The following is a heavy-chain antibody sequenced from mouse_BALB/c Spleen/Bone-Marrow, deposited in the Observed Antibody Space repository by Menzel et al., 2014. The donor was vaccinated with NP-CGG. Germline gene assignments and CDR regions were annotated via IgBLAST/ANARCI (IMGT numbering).Heavy chain of an antibody. V-gene: IGHV1-5*01. CDR3: TRWGVYDYDGGSAY. Sequence: EVKLMESGTVLARPGASVKMSCKASGYSFISYWMHWVKQRPGQGLEWIGAIYPGNSDASYNQKVKGKAKLTAVTSASTAYMELISLTNEDSAVYYCTRWGVYDYDGGSAYWGQGTLVTVSA. D-gene: IGHD2-4*01. J-gene: IGHJ3*01. CDR1: GYSFISYW. CDR2: IYPGNSDA.